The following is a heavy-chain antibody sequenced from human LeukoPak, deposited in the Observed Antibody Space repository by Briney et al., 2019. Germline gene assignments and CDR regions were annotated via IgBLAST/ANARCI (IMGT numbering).Heavy chain of an antibody. D-gene: IGHD1-26*01. CDR2: ISGSGGRT. V-gene: IGHV3-23*01. J-gene: IGHJ4*02. CDR1: GFTFSSYA. Sequence: PGGSLRLSCAASGFTFSSYAMSWVRQAPGKGLEWVSAISGSGGRTYYADSVKGRFTISRDNSKNTLYLQMNSLRAEDAAVYYCAKGGPDRWELLRVSDYFDYWGQGTLVTVSS. CDR3: AKGGPDRWELLRVSDYFDY.